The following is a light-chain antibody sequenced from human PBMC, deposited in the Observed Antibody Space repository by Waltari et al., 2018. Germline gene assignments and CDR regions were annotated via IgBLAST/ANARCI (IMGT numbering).Light chain of an antibody. CDR2: GAS. Sequence: CRAIQRESINLASYQQKPGQTPRLLIYGASTRATGIPARFSGSGSGTEFTLTISSLQSEDFAVYYCQQYNKWPITFGQGTRLEI. CDR3: QQYNKWPIT. CDR1: QRESIN. J-gene: IGKJ5*01. V-gene: IGKV3-15*01.